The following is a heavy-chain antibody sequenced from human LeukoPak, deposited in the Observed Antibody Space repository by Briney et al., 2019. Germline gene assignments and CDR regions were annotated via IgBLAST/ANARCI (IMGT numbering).Heavy chain of an antibody. J-gene: IGHJ4*02. CDR2: ISYDGSNK. V-gene: IGHV3-30-3*01. CDR1: GFTFSSYA. Sequence: GRSLRLSCAASGFTFSSYAMYWVRQAPGKGLEWVALISYDGSNKYYADSVKGRFTISRDNAKNSLYLQMSSLRAEDTALYYCASRSSVAASGPGWGQGTLVTVSS. CDR3: ASRSSVAASGPG. D-gene: IGHD2-15*01.